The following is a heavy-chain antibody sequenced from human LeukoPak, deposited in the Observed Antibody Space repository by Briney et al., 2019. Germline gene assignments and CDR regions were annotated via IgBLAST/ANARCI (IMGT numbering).Heavy chain of an antibody. D-gene: IGHD4-17*01. J-gene: IGHJ4*02. Sequence: PGGSLRLSCAVSGFPFSSYAMSWVRQAPGKGLEWVSDISRSGGSTYYADPEKGRFIISRDNTKNTLYLQIYSLSADDTVVYYCAKDLRTVTTKFDCWGQGTLVAASS. CDR2: ISRSGGST. V-gene: IGHV3-23*01. CDR3: AKDLRTVTTKFDC. CDR1: GFPFSSYA.